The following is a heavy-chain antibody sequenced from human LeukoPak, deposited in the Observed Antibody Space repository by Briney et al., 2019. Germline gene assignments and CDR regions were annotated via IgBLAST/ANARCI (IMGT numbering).Heavy chain of an antibody. D-gene: IGHD6-13*01. J-gene: IGHJ5*02. CDR3: ARDLKEYQQLVGIDP. V-gene: IGHV3-74*01. CDR2: INSDGSST. Sequence: GGSLRLSCAASGFTFSSYWMHWVRQAPGKGLVWVSRINSDGSSTSYADSVKGRFTISRDNAKNTLYLQMNSLRAEDTSVYYCARDLKEYQQLVGIDPWGQGTLVTVSS. CDR1: GFTFSSYW.